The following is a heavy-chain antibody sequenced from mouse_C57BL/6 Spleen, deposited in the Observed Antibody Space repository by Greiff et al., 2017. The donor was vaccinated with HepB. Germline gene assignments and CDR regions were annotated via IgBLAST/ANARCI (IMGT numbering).Heavy chain of an antibody. CDR2: IYPGSGST. V-gene: IGHV1-55*01. J-gene: IGHJ2*01. Sequence: QVQLQQPGAELVKPGASVKMSCKASGYTFTSYWITWVKQRPGQGLEWIGDIYPGSGSTNYNEKFKSKATLTVDTSSSTAYMQLSSLTSEDSAVYYCARRGSSGGYFDDWGQGTTLTVSS. CDR3: ARRGSSGGYFDD. CDR1: GYTFTSYW. D-gene: IGHD1-1*01.